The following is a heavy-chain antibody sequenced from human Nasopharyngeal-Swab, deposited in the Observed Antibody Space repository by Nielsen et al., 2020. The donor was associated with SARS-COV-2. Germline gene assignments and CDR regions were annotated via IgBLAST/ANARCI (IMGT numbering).Heavy chain of an antibody. CDR2: ISIYNADR. Sequence: ARQAPGQGLEWMGWISIYNADRNYAEKFQGRVSMTTDTSTTTAFMELTSLRSDDTAVYYCARDVEEWLVVPSLSFDHWGQGTLVTVSS. D-gene: IGHD5-18*01. CDR3: ARDVEEWLVVPSLSFDH. J-gene: IGHJ4*02. V-gene: IGHV1-18*01.